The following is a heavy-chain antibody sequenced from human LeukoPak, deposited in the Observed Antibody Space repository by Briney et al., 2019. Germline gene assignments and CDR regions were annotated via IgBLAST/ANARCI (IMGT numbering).Heavy chain of an antibody. V-gene: IGHV3-7*01. D-gene: IGHD3-3*01. CDR2: IKQDGSEK. CDR3: ARDYDFWSGYYDY. CDR1: GFTFSSDW. Sequence: PGGSLRLSCAASGFTFSSDWMSWFRQAPGKGLEWLANIKQDGSEKYYVDSVKGRFTISRDNAKNSLYLQMNSLRAEDTAVYYCARDYDFWSGYYDYWGQGTLVTVSS. J-gene: IGHJ4*02.